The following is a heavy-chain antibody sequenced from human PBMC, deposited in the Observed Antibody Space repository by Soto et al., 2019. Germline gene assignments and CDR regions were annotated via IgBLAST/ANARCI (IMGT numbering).Heavy chain of an antibody. CDR1: GGSISSGAYS. V-gene: IGHV4-30-2*01. CDR3: ARRITIFRVASDNWLDP. Sequence: PSETLSLTCTVSGGSISSGAYSWSWIRQPPGKGLEWIGYIYHSGSTYYNPSLKSRVTISVDRSKNQFSLKLSSVTAADTAVYYCARRITIFRVASDNWLDPCGQGTLVTVSS. CDR2: IYHSGST. D-gene: IGHD3-3*01. J-gene: IGHJ5*02.